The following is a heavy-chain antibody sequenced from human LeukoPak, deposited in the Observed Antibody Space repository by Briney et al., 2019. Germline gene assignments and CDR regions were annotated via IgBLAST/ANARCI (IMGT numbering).Heavy chain of an antibody. Sequence: KPSETLSLTCTVSGGSISSSSYYWGWIRQPPGKGLEWIGSIYYSGSTYYNPSLKSRVTISVDTSKNQFSLKLSSVTAADTAVYYCARAPLRFLEWPKYYFDYWAREPWSPSPQ. J-gene: IGHJ4*02. CDR1: GGSISSSSYY. D-gene: IGHD3-3*01. CDR3: ARAPLRFLEWPKYYFDY. V-gene: IGHV4-39*07. CDR2: IYYSGST.